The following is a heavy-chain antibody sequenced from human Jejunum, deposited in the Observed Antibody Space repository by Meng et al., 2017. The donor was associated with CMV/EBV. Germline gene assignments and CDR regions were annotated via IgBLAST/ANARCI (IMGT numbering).Heavy chain of an antibody. Sequence: LSSRSYYWGSIRQPPGKGLEWIGSIYYSGSTYYNPSLKSRVTISVDTSKNQVSLKLSSVTAADTAVYYCARQWSSGGSCYPSCFPDYWGQGTLVTVSS. CDR1: LSSRSYY. CDR3: ARQWSSGGSCYPSCFPDY. J-gene: IGHJ4*02. D-gene: IGHD2-15*01. CDR2: IYYSGST. V-gene: IGHV4-39*01.